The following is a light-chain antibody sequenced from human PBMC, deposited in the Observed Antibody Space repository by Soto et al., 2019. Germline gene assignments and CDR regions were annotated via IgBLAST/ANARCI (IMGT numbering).Light chain of an antibody. CDR3: QQCSSPPLT. J-gene: IGKJ4*01. Sequence: EIVLTQSPGTLSLSPWERATLSCRASQSVRNNYVAWYQQKRGQAPRLIIDDASRRATGIPDRFSGSGSGTEFTLTISRLEPEDFAVYYCQQCSSPPLTFGGGTKVEIK. CDR1: QSVRNNY. CDR2: DAS. V-gene: IGKV3-20*01.